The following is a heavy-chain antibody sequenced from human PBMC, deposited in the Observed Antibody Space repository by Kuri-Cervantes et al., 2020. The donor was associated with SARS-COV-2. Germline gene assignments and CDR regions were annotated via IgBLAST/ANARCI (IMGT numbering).Heavy chain of an antibody. Sequence: ASVKVSCKASGYTFTGYYMHWVRQAPGQGLEWMGRINPNSGGTNYAQKFQGRVTMTRDTSISTAYMELSRLRSDDTAVYYCARDLDRHRRDIVVVVAEPQLPGVWGQGTLVTVSS. D-gene: IGHD2-15*01. V-gene: IGHV1-2*06. CDR1: GYTFTGYY. J-gene: IGHJ4*02. CDR2: INPNSGGT. CDR3: ARDLDRHRRDIVVVVAEPQLPGV.